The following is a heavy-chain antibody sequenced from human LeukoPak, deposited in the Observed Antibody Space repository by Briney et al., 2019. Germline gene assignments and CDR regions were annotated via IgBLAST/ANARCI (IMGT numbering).Heavy chain of an antibody. CDR3: ARVCHWDADNTRGDPVDY. CDR1: GYTFTGYG. D-gene: IGHD1-1*01. CDR2: ITPYNGNT. Sequence: ASVKISCKSCGYTFTGYGITWVRQAPGQGLEWMGWITPYNGNTNYAQSLQGRVTMTTDTSTSTAYMELRSLRSDDTAVYYCARVCHWDADNTRGDPVDYWGQGTLVTVSS. V-gene: IGHV1-18*01. J-gene: IGHJ4*02.